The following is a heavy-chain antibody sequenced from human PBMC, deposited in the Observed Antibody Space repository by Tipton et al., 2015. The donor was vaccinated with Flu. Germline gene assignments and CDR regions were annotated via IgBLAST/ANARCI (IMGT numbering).Heavy chain of an antibody. CDR2: IFSTGRT. J-gene: IGHJ4*02. CDR3: ARESDYGAYYFDY. CDR1: GGSIQNYY. Sequence: TLSLTCNVSGGSIQNYYWSWIRQPAGKELEWIGRIFSTGRTNYNPSLKSRVTMSVDASKNQFSLHLSSVTAADTAFYYCARESDYGAYYFDYWGQGSPVIVSS. V-gene: IGHV4-4*07. D-gene: IGHD4-17*01.